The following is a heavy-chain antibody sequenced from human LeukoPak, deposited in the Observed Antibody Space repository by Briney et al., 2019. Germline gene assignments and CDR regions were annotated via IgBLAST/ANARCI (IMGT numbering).Heavy chain of an antibody. CDR2: ISAYNGNT. V-gene: IGHV1-18*04. Sequence: ASVKVSCKASGYTFTSYYMHWVRQAPGQGLEWMGWISAYNGNTNYAQKLQGRVTMTTDTSTSTAYMELRSLRSDDTAVYYCARDLQAAAGIFNYYYGMDVWGQGTTVTVSS. J-gene: IGHJ6*02. CDR1: GYTFTSYY. D-gene: IGHD6-13*01. CDR3: ARDLQAAAGIFNYYYGMDV.